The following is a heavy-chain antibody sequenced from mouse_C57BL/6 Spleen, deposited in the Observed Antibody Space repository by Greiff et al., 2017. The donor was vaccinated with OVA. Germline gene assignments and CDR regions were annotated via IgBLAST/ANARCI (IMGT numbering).Heavy chain of an antibody. J-gene: IGHJ1*03. D-gene: IGHD2-5*01. CDR3: ARLGSNYGYFDV. V-gene: IGHV7-3*01. Sequence: EVKLVESGGGLVQPGGSLSLSCAASGFTFTDYYMSWVRQPPGKALEWLGFIRNKANGYTTEYSASVKGRFTISRDNSQSILYLQMNALRAEDSATYYCARLGSNYGYFDVWGTGTTVTVSS. CDR2: IRNKANGYTT. CDR1: GFTFTDYY.